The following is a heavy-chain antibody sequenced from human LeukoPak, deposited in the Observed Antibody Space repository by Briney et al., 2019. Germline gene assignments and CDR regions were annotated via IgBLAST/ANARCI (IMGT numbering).Heavy chain of an antibody. CDR3: ANAMLSRSFFLDY. J-gene: IGHJ4*02. CDR1: GFTFSNYW. V-gene: IGHV3-7*01. CDR2: IKQDESEK. Sequence: GGSLRLSCAVSGFTFSNYWMSWVRQAPGKGLEWVAHIKQDESEKYYVDSVKGRFTISRDNAKNSLYLQMNSLRAEDTAVYYCANAMLSRSFFLDYWGQGTLVTVSS. D-gene: IGHD2-8*01.